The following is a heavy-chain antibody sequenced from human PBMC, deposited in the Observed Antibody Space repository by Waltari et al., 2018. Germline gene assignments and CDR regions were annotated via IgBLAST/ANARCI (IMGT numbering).Heavy chain of an antibody. Sequence: EVQLVESGGGLVQPGGSLKLSCAASGFTLSGSAMHWVRQASGKGLEWVGRYRSKGNSHATAFAAAVKRRFTIARDDSKDTAYLQMNSLKTEYTAVYYCTRLRLGELSLNYWGQGTLVTVSS. CDR3: TRLRLGELSLNY. CDR1: GFTLSGSA. J-gene: IGHJ4*02. D-gene: IGHD3-16*02. CDR2: YRSKGNSHAT. V-gene: IGHV3-73*02.